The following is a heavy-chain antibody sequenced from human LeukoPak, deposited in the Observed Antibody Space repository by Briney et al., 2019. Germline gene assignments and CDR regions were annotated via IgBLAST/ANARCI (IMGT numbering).Heavy chain of an antibody. CDR1: GYTFTSYG. D-gene: IGHD6-13*01. V-gene: IGHV1-18*01. Sequence: ASVKVSCKASGYTFTSYGISWVRQAPGQGLEWMGWISAYNGNTNYAQKLQGRVTMTTDTSTSTAYMELRSLRSDDTAVYYCASSSSYLGAFDVWGQGTMVTVSS. J-gene: IGHJ3*01. CDR2: ISAYNGNT. CDR3: ASSSSYLGAFDV.